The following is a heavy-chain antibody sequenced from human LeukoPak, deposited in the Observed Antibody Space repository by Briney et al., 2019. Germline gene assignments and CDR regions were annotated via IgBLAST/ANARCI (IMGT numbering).Heavy chain of an antibody. J-gene: IGHJ5*02. CDR3: ATTNSSSWYYNWFDP. V-gene: IGHV4-39*07. CDR1: GGSISSSSYY. Sequence: SETLSLTCTVSGGSISSSSYYWGWIRQPPVKGLEWIGSMYYSGSTYYNPSLKSRVTISVDTSKNQFSLKLSSVTAADTAVYYCATTNSSSWYYNWFDPWGQGTLVTVSS. D-gene: IGHD6-13*01. CDR2: MYYSGST.